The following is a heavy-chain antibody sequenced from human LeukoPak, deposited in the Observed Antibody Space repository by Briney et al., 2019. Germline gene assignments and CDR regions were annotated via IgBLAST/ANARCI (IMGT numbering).Heavy chain of an antibody. CDR2: TCYRSKWFS. CDR1: GDSVSSKSAA. J-gene: IGHJ4*02. V-gene: IGHV6-1*01. D-gene: IGHD6-19*01. Sequence: SQTLSVTCVISGDSVSSKSAAWNWIRQSPSRGLEWLGRTCYRSKWFSDYAVSVKGRITINPDTSKNQFSLQLNSVTPEDTAVYFCARTSGYFDYWGQGTLVTVSS. CDR3: ARTSGYFDY.